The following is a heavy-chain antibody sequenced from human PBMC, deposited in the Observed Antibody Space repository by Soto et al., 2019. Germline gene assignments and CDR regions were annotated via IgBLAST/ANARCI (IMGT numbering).Heavy chain of an antibody. CDR2: IYHNGST. J-gene: IGHJ4*02. D-gene: IGHD6-13*01. V-gene: IGHV4-30-2*01. CDR1: GGSISNGGYS. Sequence: SEILSLTCAVSGGSISNGGYSWSWIRQPPGKGLEWSGTIYHNGSTHYNPSLESRVTISVDRSKNQFSLKLTSVIAADTAVYYCARGRLYLSSFYDYWGQGTLVTVSS. CDR3: ARGRLYLSSFYDY.